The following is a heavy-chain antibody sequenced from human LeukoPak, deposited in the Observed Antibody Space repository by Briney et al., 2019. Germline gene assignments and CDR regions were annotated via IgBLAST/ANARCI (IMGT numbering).Heavy chain of an antibody. CDR2: ISSSSSYI. V-gene: IGHV3-21*01. J-gene: IGHJ4*02. CDR3: ARDRRVPDCSSTSCYPHHFDY. Sequence: PGGSLRLSCAASGFDFSTYTMNWVRQAPGKGLEWVSSISSSSSYIYYADSVKGRFTISRDNAKNSMYLQMNSLRAEDTAVYYCARDRRVPDCSSTSCYPHHFDYWGQGTLVTVSS. D-gene: IGHD2-2*01. CDR1: GFDFSTYT.